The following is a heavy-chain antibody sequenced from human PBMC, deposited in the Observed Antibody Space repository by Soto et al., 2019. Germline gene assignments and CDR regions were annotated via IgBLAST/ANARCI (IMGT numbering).Heavy chain of an antibody. D-gene: IGHD3-10*01. Sequence: HPGGSLRLSCAASGFTFSSYWMHWVRQAPGKGLVWVSRINSDGSSTSYADSVKGRFTISRDNAKNTLYLQMNSLRAEDTAVYYCARGAVLWFGDLRRSIYYYYMDVWGKGTTVTVSS. V-gene: IGHV3-74*01. CDR2: INSDGSST. CDR3: ARGAVLWFGDLRRSIYYYYMDV. CDR1: GFTFSSYW. J-gene: IGHJ6*03.